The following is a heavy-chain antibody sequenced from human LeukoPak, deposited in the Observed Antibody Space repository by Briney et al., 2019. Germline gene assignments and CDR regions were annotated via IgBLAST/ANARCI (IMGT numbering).Heavy chain of an antibody. CDR1: GYTFTGYY. J-gene: IGHJ4*02. CDR3: GRGTIAVVAADLRTVQ. V-gene: IGHV1-2*02. D-gene: IGHD2-15*01. Sequence: ASVKVSCKASGYTFTGYYMHWIRQAPGHGLEWMAWINPNSGGTNSAQKFQGRVTMTRDTSISTAYMELSSLTFDDTAVYYCGRGTIAVVAADLRTVQWGQGTLVIVSS. CDR2: INPNSGGT.